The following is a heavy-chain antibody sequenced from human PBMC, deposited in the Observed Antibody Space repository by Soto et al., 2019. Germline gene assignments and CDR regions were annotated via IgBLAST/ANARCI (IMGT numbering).Heavy chain of an antibody. CDR2: ISWNSGSI. D-gene: IGHD5-12*01. J-gene: IGHJ6*02. V-gene: IGHV3-9*01. CDR3: AEDRGSGYGYYGMDV. CDR1: GFTFDDYA. Sequence: DVQLVESGGGLVQPGRSLRLSCAASGFTFDDYAMHWVRQAPGKGLEWVSGISWNSGSIGYADSVKGRFTISRDNAKNSLYLQMDSLRAEDTALYYCAEDRGSGYGYYGMDVWGQGTTVTVSS.